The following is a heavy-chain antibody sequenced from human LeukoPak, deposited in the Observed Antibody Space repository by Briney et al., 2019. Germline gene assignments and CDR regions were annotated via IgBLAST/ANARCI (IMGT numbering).Heavy chain of an antibody. Sequence: GGSLRLSCVVSGFTFSSHGMHWVRQAPGKGLEWVSSISGSGSYIYYAESVKGRFTISRDNTENALYLQMNSLRAEDTAVYYCARAPVAGPSLIDYWGQGNLVTVSS. CDR3: ARAPVAGPSLIDY. D-gene: IGHD2-21*01. V-gene: IGHV3-21*01. CDR2: ISGSGSYI. CDR1: GFTFSSHG. J-gene: IGHJ4*02.